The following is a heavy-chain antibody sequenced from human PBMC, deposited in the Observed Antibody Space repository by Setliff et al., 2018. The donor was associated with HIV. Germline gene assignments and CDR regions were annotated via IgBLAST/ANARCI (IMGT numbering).Heavy chain of an antibody. V-gene: IGHV5-51*01. Sequence: GGSLKISCKGSGYTFTSDWVAWVRQKPGKGLEWMGIIYPGDSETRYSPSFRGQVTISADKSINTVFLQWTSLKASDAAIYFCARHLGVGKTKYYHDMDVWGQGTTVTV. J-gene: IGHJ6*02. CDR3: ARHLGVGKTKYYHDMDV. CDR1: GYTFTSDW. D-gene: IGHD1-26*01. CDR2: IYPGDSET.